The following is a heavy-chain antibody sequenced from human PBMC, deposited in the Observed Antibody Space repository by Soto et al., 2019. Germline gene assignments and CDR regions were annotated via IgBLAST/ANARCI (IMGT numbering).Heavy chain of an antibody. D-gene: IGHD2-2*03. J-gene: IGHJ4*02. Sequence: DGQLVESGGGLVKPGGSLRLSCAASGFNFHTYTMTWVRQAPGKGLEWVSYISGTSETIFYADSVKGRFTISRDNAKNSLYLQLNSLRDEETAVYYCATGYCRSDNCHFTHWGQGTLVTVSS. V-gene: IGHV3-48*02. CDR2: ISGTSETI. CDR1: GFNFHTYT. CDR3: ATGYCRSDNCHFTH.